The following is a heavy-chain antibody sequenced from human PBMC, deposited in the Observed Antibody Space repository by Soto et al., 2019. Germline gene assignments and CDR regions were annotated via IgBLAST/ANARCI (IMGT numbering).Heavy chain of an antibody. CDR1: GDSVSSNSAA. V-gene: IGHV6-1*01. CDR2: TYYRSKWHN. D-gene: IGHD6-6*01. J-gene: IGHJ6*02. CDR3: ARANEYTSSSGMDV. Sequence: QVQLQQSGPVLVKPSQTLSLTCAISGDSVSSNSAAWNWIRQSPSRGLEWLGRTYYRSKWHNNYAVSVKSRITINPDTSKNHFSLQLNSVTPEDTAVYYCARANEYTSSSGMDVWGQGTTVTVSS.